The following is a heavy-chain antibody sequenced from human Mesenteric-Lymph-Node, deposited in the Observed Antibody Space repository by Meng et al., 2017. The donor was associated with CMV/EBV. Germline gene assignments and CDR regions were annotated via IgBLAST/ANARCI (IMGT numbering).Heavy chain of an antibody. CDR1: GGSISSYY. D-gene: IGHD3-3*01. V-gene: IGHV4-59*01. CDR2: IYYSGST. J-gene: IGHJ5*02. CDR3: ASLLRSKNWFDP. Sequence: GSLRLSCTVSGGSISSYYWSWIRQPPGKGLEWIGYIYYSGSTNYNPSLKSRVTISVDTSKNQFSLKLSSVTAADTAVYYCASLLRSKNWFDPWGQGTLVTVSS.